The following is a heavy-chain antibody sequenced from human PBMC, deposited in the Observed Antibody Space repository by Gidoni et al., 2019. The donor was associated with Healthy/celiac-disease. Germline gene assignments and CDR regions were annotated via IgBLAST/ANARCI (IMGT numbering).Heavy chain of an antibody. CDR2: INPSGGST. Sequence: QVLLVQSGAEVKKPGASVKVFCKASGYTFTNYWMHWVRQAPGQGLEWMGIINPSGGSTTYEQKFQGRVTMTRDTSTRTVYMELSSLRSEDTAVYYCARDCDSRWVGAFDIWGQGTMVTVSS. CDR3: ARDCDSRWVGAFDI. J-gene: IGHJ3*02. D-gene: IGHD3-22*01. CDR1: GYTFTNYW. V-gene: IGHV1-46*01.